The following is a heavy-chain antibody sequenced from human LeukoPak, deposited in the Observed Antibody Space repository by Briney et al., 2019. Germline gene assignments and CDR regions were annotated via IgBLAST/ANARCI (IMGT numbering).Heavy chain of an antibody. Sequence: GSLRLSCAASGFTFSSYAMSWVRQAPGKGLEWVSAISGSGGSTYYADSVKGRFTISRDNSKNTLYLQMNSLRAEDTAVYYCAKGGYCSSTSCYKEPFDYWGQGTLVTVSS. CDR3: AKGGYCSSTSCYKEPFDY. J-gene: IGHJ4*02. CDR2: ISGSGGST. V-gene: IGHV3-23*01. D-gene: IGHD2-2*02. CDR1: GFTFSSYA.